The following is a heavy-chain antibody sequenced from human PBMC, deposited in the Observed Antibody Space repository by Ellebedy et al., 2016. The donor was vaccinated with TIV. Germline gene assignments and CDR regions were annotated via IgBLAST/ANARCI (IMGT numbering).Heavy chain of an antibody. CDR3: AKDLSAVAGFDY. CDR1: GFTFSSYA. J-gene: IGHJ4*02. V-gene: IGHV3-30-3*01. Sequence: GGSLRLSXAASGFTFSSYAMHWVRQAPGKGLEWVAVISYDGSNKYYADSVKGRFTISRDNSKNTLYLQMNSLRAEDTAVYYCAKDLSAVAGFDYWGQGTLVTVSS. CDR2: ISYDGSNK. D-gene: IGHD6-19*01.